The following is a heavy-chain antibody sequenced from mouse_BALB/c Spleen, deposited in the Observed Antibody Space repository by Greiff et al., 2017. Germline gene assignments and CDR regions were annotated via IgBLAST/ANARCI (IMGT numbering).Heavy chain of an antibody. Sequence: EVQLQHSGPSLVKPSQTLSLTCSVTGDSINSGYWNWIRKFPGNKLEYMGYISYSGSTYYNPSLKSRISITRDTSKNQYYLQLNSVTTEDTATYYCARRGNWDGFAYWGQGTLVTVSA. CDR1: GDSINSGY. D-gene: IGHD4-1*01. CDR2: ISYSGST. CDR3: ARRGNWDGFAY. V-gene: IGHV3-8*02. J-gene: IGHJ3*01.